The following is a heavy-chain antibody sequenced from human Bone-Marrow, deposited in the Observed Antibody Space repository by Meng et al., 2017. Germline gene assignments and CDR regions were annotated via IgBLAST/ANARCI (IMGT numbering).Heavy chain of an antibody. J-gene: IGHJ4*02. V-gene: IGHV1-18*04. Sequence: ASVKVSCKASGYTFTGYYIHWVRQAPGQGLEWMGWISAYNGNTNYAQKLQGRVTMTTDTSTSTAYMELRSLRSDDTAVYYCARSSYYDSSGYYYSRYWGQGTLVTVSS. D-gene: IGHD3-22*01. CDR1: GYTFTGYY. CDR2: ISAYNGNT. CDR3: ARSSYYDSSGYYYSRY.